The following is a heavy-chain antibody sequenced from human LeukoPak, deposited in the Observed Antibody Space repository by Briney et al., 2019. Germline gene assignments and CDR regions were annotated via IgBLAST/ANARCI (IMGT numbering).Heavy chain of an antibody. CDR2: INWNGGST. CDR1: GFTFDDYG. J-gene: IGHJ6*03. Sequence: PGGSLRLSXAASGFTFDDYGMSWVRQTPGKGLEWVSGINWNGGSTGYADSVKGRFTISRDNAKNSLYLQMNSLRAEDTALYYCARGSDFWSGFYYYYYYMDVWGKGTTVTVSS. CDR3: ARGSDFWSGFYYYYYYMDV. V-gene: IGHV3-20*04. D-gene: IGHD3-3*01.